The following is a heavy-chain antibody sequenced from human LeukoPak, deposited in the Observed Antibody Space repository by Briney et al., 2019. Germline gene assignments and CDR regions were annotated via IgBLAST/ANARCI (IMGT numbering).Heavy chain of an antibody. J-gene: IGHJ4*02. D-gene: IGHD6-19*01. CDR3: ARGSRTGWYYFDY. Sequence: ASVKPSCNASGGTFSTYAFSWVRQAPGHGLEWMGGIIPIFGTANYAQKFHVRVPITADTSTSIGYMTLSRLRSDQTTVEYCARGSRTGWYYFDYWGQGTLVTVPS. V-gene: IGHV1-69*06. CDR2: IIPIFGTA. CDR1: GGTFSTYA.